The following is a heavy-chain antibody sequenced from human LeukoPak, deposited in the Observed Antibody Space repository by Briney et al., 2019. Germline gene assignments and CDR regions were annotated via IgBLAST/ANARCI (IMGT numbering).Heavy chain of an antibody. V-gene: IGHV4-4*07. CDR1: GGSISGYY. D-gene: IGHD2-2*01. CDR2: IYTSGTT. CDR3: TRESRPFCPFAF. J-gene: IGHJ4*02. Sequence: SETLSLTCTVSGGSISGYYWSWLRQPAGKGLEWIGRIYTSGTTNYNPSLRSRVAMSLDRGNNQFSLSLTSVTAADTAVYYCTRESRPFCPFAFWGQGVLVTVSS.